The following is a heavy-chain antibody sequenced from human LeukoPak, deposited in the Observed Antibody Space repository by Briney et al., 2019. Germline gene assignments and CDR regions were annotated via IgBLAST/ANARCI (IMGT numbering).Heavy chain of an antibody. CDR1: GFTFSSYG. Sequence: GGSLRLSCAASGFTFSSYGMHWVRQAPGKGLEWVAVISYDGTNKYYADSVRGRFTISRDNSKNTLYLQMNSLRAEDAAVYYCAKGLDSRRELAPFDYWGQGTLVAVSS. V-gene: IGHV3-30*18. CDR3: AKGLDSRRELAPFDY. D-gene: IGHD1-26*01. CDR2: ISYDGTNK. J-gene: IGHJ4*02.